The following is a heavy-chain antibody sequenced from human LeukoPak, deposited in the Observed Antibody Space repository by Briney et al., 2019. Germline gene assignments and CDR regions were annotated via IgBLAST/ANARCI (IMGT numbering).Heavy chain of an antibody. CDR1: GFTFSSYA. CDR3: XRYXXGSYYKXPXDY. CDR2: ISGSGGST. D-gene: IGHD3-10*01. V-gene: IGHV3-23*01. Sequence: GGSLRLSCAASGFTFSSYAMSWVRQAPGKGLEWVSAISGSGGSTYYADSVKGRFTISRDNSKNTLYLQMNSLRAEDTAVYYCXRYXXGSYYKXPXDYWGQXXXVTV. J-gene: IGHJ4*02.